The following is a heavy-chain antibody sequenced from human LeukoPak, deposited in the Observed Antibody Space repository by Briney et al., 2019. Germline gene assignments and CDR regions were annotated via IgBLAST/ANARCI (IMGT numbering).Heavy chain of an antibody. V-gene: IGHV3-53*01. Sequence: GGSLRLSCAASGFTVSSNYMSWVRPAPGKGLEWVPVIYSGGSTYYADSVKGRFTISRDNSKNTLYLQMNSLRAEDTAVYYCARDLGYYYDSSGYSHGWFDPWGQGTLVTVSS. D-gene: IGHD3-22*01. J-gene: IGHJ5*02. CDR3: ARDLGYYYDSSGYSHGWFDP. CDR2: IYSGGST. CDR1: GFTVSSNY.